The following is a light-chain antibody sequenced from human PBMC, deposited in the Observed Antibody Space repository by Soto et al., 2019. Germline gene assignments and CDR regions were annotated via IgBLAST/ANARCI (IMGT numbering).Light chain of an antibody. V-gene: IGLV1-44*01. J-gene: IGLJ1*01. CDR1: SSNIGSNT. CDR3: CSYAGSYTFV. CDR2: SNN. Sequence: QSVLTQPPSASGTPGQRVTISCSGSSSNIGSNTVNWYQQLPGTAPKLLIYSNNQRPSGVPDRFSGSKSDNTASLTISGLQAEDEADYYCCSYAGSYTFVFGIGTKLTVL.